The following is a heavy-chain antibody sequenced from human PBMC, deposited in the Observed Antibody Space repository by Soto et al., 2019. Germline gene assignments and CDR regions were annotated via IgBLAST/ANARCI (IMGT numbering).Heavy chain of an antibody. CDR3: ARDRAKLGYCSGGSCYSDY. J-gene: IGHJ4*02. Sequence: QVQLVQSGAEVKKPGASVKVSCKASGYTFTSYGISWVRQAPGQGLEWMGWISAYNGNTNYAQKLQGRVTMTTDTSTSTAYMELRSLRSDDTVVYYCARDRAKLGYCSGGSCYSDYWGQGTLVTVSS. CDR2: ISAYNGNT. CDR1: GYTFTSYG. V-gene: IGHV1-18*01. D-gene: IGHD2-15*01.